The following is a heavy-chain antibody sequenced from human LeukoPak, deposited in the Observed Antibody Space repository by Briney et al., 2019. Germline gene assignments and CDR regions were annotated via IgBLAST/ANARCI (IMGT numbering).Heavy chain of an antibody. CDR2: IGSTANGYAT. D-gene: IGHD3-10*01. CDR3: TGNYYGSGCYADFDY. J-gene: IGHJ4*02. CDR1: GFTFSGSA. Sequence: GGSLRLSCAASGFTFSGSALHWVRQASGKGLEWVGRIGSTANGYATAYAASVKGRFTISRDDSKNTAYLQMDSLKTEDTAVYYCTGNYYGSGCYADFDYWGRGTLVTVSS. V-gene: IGHV3-73*01.